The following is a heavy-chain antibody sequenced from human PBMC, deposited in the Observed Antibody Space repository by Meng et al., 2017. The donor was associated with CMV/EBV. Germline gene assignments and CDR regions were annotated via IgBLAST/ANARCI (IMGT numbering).Heavy chain of an antibody. CDR1: GGTFSSYA. CDR3: ARGNDYSLNGWFGY. V-gene: IGHV1-69*05. J-gene: IGHJ5*01. CDR2: IIPIFGTA. Sequence: SVKVSCKASGGTFSSYAISWVRQAPGQGLEWMGGIIPIFGTANYAQKFQGRVTITTDESTGTAYMELSSLRSEDTAVYYCARGNDYSLNGWFGYWGQGTLVTVSS. D-gene: IGHD4-11*01.